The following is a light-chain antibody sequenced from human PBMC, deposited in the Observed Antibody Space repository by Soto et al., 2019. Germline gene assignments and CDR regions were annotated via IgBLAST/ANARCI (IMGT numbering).Light chain of an antibody. CDR3: SSYTSSRHYV. J-gene: IGLJ1*01. Sequence: QSALTQPASVSGSPGQSITISCTGTSSDVGGYNYVSWYQQHPGKAPKLMIYEVSNRPSGVSNRFSGSKSGNTASLTISGLQAEDEADYYCSSYTSSRHYVFGNGTKVTVL. CDR1: SSDVGGYNY. CDR2: EVS. V-gene: IGLV2-14*01.